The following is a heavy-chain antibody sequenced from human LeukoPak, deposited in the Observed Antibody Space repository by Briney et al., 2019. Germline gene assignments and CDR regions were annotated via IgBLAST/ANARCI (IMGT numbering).Heavy chain of an antibody. Sequence: GGSLRLSCAASGFTVSSNYMSWVRQAPGKGLKWVSVIYSGGSTYYADSVKGRFTISRDNSKNTLYLQMNSPRAEDTAVYYCARGRPHGRYYYGMDVWGQGTTVTVSS. CDR1: GFTVSSNY. CDR3: ARGRPHGRYYYGMDV. CDR2: IYSGGST. J-gene: IGHJ6*02. V-gene: IGHV3-53*01.